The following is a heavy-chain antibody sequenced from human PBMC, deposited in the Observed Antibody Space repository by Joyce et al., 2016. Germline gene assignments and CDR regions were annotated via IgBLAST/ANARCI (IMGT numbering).Heavy chain of an antibody. CDR3: GKGGIRTTVTARAFVDY. V-gene: IGHV3-23*01. Sequence: EVHLLESGGGLIQPGGSLRLSCAASGFTFNTYAMNWVRQAPGKGLEWVSVITRDGDNTYYADSVKGRFTISRDNSKNTLDLQMNSLRAEDTAVYYCGKGGIRTTVTARAFVDYWGQGTLVTVSS. CDR1: GFTFNTYA. D-gene: IGHD4-17*01. J-gene: IGHJ4*02. CDR2: ITRDGDNT.